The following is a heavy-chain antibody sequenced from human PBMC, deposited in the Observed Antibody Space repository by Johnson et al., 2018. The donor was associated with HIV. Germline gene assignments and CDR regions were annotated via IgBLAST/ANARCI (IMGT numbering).Heavy chain of an antibody. D-gene: IGHD4-17*01. Sequence: VQLVESGGGLVQPGRSLRLSCTTSGFTSGFFVMSWFRQPPGKGLEWVGFIRSKDYGGTTEYAASVKGRFTISRDNAKNSLYLQMNSLRAEDTALYYCAKDIGYGDRPDAFDIWGQGTMVTVSS. V-gene: IGHV3-49*03. J-gene: IGHJ3*02. CDR3: AKDIGYGDRPDAFDI. CDR1: GFTSGFFV. CDR2: IRSKDYGGTT.